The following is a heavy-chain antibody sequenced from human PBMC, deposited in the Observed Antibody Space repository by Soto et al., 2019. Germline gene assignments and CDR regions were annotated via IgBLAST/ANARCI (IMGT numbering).Heavy chain of an antibody. CDR2: IYSGGST. V-gene: IGHV3-53*01. CDR1: GFTVSSNY. CDR3: AGDNRLSAYFDL. Sequence: GGSLRLSCAASGFTVSSNYMSWVRQVPGKGLEWVSVIYSGGSTYYADSVKGRFTISRDNSKNTLYLQMNSLRAEDTAVYYCAGDNRLSAYFDLWGRDTLITVSS. J-gene: IGHJ2*01.